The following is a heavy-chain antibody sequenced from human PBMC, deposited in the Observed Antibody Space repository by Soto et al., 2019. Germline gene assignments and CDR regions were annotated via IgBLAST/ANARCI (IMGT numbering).Heavy chain of an antibody. Sequence: QVQLVQSGAEVKKPGSSVRVSCKASGDSFSKYTVNWVRQAPRQGLEWMGGIIPRFGTTNFAPTLQGRVTITADQSMNTVNMELSSLRSEDTALYYCARGRGLYIGARSQLDSWGQGTLVTVSS. J-gene: IGHJ4*02. CDR3: ARGRGLYIGARSQLDS. D-gene: IGHD2-8*01. V-gene: IGHV1-69*01. CDR2: IIPRFGTT. CDR1: GDSFSKYT.